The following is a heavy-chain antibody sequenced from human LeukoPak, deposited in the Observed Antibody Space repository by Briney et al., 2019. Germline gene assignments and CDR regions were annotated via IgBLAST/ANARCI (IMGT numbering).Heavy chain of an antibody. V-gene: IGHV1-18*01. CDR1: GYTFTSYG. J-gene: IGHJ6*03. CDR3: ARETTYYYYYYMDV. CDR2: ISAYNGNT. D-gene: IGHD4-11*01. Sequence: ASVKVSCKASGYTFTSYGISWVRQAPGQGLEWMGWISAYNGNTNYAQKFQGRVTMTRDTSISTAYMELSRLRSDDTAVYYCARETTYYYYYYMDVWGKGTTVTVSS.